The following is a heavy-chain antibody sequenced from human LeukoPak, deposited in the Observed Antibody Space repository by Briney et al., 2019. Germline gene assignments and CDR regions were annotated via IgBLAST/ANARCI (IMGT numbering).Heavy chain of an antibody. V-gene: IGHV4-30-2*01. Sequence: PSETLSLTCTVSGGSISSGGYYWSWIRQPPGKGLEWIGYIYHSGSTYYNPSLKSRVTISVDRSKNQFSLKLSSVTAADTAVYYCARGPSRDGYNPFDYWGQGTLVTVSS. J-gene: IGHJ4*02. CDR3: ARGPSRDGYNPFDY. D-gene: IGHD5-24*01. CDR1: GGSISSGGYY. CDR2: IYHSGST.